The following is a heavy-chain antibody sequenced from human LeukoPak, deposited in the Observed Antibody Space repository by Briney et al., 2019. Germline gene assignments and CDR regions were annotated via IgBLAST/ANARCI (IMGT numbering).Heavy chain of an antibody. D-gene: IGHD3-10*01. J-gene: IGHJ4*02. CDR2: ISDSGGSA. V-gene: IGHV3-23*01. CDR1: GITLGNYG. CDR3: AKRGVVIRVFLVGFHKEAYYFDS. Sequence: GGSLRLSCAVSGITLGNYGMSWVRQPPGKGLEWVAGISDSGGSANYADSVKGRFTISRDTPRNTLYLQMNSLRAEDTAVYFCAKRGVVIRVFLVGFHKEAYYFDSWGQGALVTVSS.